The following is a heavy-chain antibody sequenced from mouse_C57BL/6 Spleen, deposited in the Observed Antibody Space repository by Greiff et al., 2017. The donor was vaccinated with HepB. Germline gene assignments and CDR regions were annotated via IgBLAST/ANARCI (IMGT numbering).Heavy chain of an antibody. J-gene: IGHJ1*03. CDR1: GYTFTSYW. V-gene: IGHV1-61*01. D-gene: IGHD2-4*01. Sequence: QVQLQQPGAELVRPGSSVKLSCKASGYTFTSYWMDWVKQRPGQGLEWIGNIYPSDSETHYNQKFKDKATLTVDKSSSTAYMQLNSLTSEHSAVFYCARSEGLRRGLSWYFDVWATGPTVPVPS. CDR3: ARSEGLRRGLSWYFDV. CDR2: IYPSDSET.